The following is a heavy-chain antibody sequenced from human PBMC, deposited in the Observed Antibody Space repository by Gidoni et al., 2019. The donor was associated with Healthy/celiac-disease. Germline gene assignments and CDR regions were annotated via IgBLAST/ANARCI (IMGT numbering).Heavy chain of an antibody. Sequence: VRLGVSRGVLVEPGGSLRLSCAASGFTFSSYSMNWVRQAPGKGLEWVSYISSSSSTIYYADSVKGRFTISKDNAKNSLYLQMNSLRGEGTAVYYCARDSNDVIYFDYWGQGTLVTVSS. CDR1: GFTFSSYS. D-gene: IGHD4-4*01. CDR2: ISSSSSTI. CDR3: ARDSNDVIYFDY. V-gene: IGHV3-48*01. J-gene: IGHJ4*02.